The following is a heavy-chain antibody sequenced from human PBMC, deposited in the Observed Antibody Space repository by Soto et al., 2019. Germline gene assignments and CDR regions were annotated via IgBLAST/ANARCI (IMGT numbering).Heavy chain of an antibody. Sequence: SEILSLTCTVSGACISGSSHYWGWIRQSPGKGLEWIGGIYYTGSSYDNPSLKGRVTISVDTSKNQFSLKLSSVTAADTAVYYCARPSSGTYRFDYWGQGILVTASS. CDR2: IYYTGSS. D-gene: IGHD1-26*01. V-gene: IGHV4-39*01. CDR3: ARPSSGTYRFDY. J-gene: IGHJ4*02. CDR1: GACISGSSHY.